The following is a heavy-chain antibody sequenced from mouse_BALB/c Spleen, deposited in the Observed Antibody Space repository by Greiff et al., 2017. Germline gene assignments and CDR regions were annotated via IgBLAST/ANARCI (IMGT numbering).Heavy chain of an antibody. D-gene: IGHD2-14*01. CDR3: ARKDRSSFDY. CDR2: IWGGGST. Sequence: VHLVDSGPGLVAPSQSLSTTCTVPGFSLPRYSVHWVRQPPGKGLGWLGMIWGGGSTDYNSALKSRLSISKDNAKSQVFLKMNSLQTEDTAMYYCARKDRSSFDYWGQGTTRTVSS. V-gene: IGHV2-6-4*01. J-gene: IGHJ2*01. CDR1: GFSLPRYS.